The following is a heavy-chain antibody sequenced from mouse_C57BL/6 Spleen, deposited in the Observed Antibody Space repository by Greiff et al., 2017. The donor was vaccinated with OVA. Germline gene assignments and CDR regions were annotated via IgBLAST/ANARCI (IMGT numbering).Heavy chain of an antibody. D-gene: IGHD1-1*01. CDR2: IYPGDGDT. CDR3: ARSGLRSSWFAY. V-gene: IGHV1-82*01. CDR1: GYSFSSSW. J-gene: IGHJ3*01. Sequence: LVESGPELVKPGASVKISCKASGYSFSSSWMNWVKQRPGKGLEWIGRIYPGDGDTNYNGKFKGKATLTADKSSSTAYMQLSSLTSEDSAVYFCARSGLRSSWFAYWGQGTLVTVSA.